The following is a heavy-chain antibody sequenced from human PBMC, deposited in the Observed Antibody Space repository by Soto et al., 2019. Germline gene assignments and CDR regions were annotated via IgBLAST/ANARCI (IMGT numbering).Heavy chain of an antibody. D-gene: IGHD2-21*02. CDR3: AKDLQLGGDGYYFDY. CDR2: ISSDGSNS. J-gene: IGHJ4*02. V-gene: IGHV3-30*18. CDR1: GFIFSIYG. Sequence: QVQLVDSGGGVVQPGRSLRLSCAASGFIFSIYGMHWVRQAPGKGLEWVAVISSDGSNSYYADFVKGRFTISRDSSNNTLYLQMNNLRPEDTAVYYCAKDLQLGGDGYYFDYWGQGTLVSVSS.